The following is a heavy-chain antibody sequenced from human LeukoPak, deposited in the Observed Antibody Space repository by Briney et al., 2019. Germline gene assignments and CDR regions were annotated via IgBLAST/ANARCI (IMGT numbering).Heavy chain of an antibody. CDR1: GGTFSSYA. J-gene: IGHJ6*03. Sequence: ASVKVSCKASGGTFSSYAISWVRQAPGQGLEWMGGIIPIFSTANYAQKFQGRVTITTDESTSTAYMELSSLRSEDTAVYYCARDTHKYCSSTSCYPRSERYYYYYYMDVWGKGTTVTVSS. V-gene: IGHV1-69*05. CDR3: ARDTHKYCSSTSCYPRSERYYYYYYMDV. CDR2: IIPIFSTA. D-gene: IGHD2-2*01.